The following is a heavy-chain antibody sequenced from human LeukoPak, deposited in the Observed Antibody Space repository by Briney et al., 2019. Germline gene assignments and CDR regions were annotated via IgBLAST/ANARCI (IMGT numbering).Heavy chain of an antibody. D-gene: IGHD6-6*01. CDR2: IYYSGRT. Sequence: PSETLSLTCTVPGGSISSSSYYWGWIRQPPGKGLEWIGSIYYSGRTYYNPSLKSRVTISVDTSKNQFSLKLSSVTAADTAVYYCARGGIAARLPDYWGQGTLVTVSS. J-gene: IGHJ4*02. V-gene: IGHV4-39*01. CDR3: ARGGIAARLPDY. CDR1: GGSISSSSYY.